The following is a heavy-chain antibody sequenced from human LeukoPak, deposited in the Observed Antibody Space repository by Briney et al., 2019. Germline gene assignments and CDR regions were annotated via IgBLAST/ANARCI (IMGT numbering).Heavy chain of an antibody. V-gene: IGHV4-34*01. CDR1: GRSFSGYY. CDR3: ARISPTYYYGMDV. Sequence: NPSETLSLTCAVYGRSFSGYYWSWIRQPPGKGLEWIGEINHSGSTNYNPSLKSRVTISVDTSKNQFSLKLSSVTAADTAVYYCARISPTYYYGMDVWGQGTTVTVSS. CDR2: INHSGST. J-gene: IGHJ6*02.